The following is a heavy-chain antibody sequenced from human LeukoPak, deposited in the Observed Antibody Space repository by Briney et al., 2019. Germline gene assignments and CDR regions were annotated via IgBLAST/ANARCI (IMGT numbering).Heavy chain of an antibody. Sequence: SETLSLTCTVSGGSIDIYYWSWIRQPPRKGLGWIGYIYYTGSTEYHPSLKSRVTISLDTSKNQFSLKLTSVTAADTAVYYCARVYQSAEYYFDYWGQGNLVSVSS. CDR1: GGSIDIYY. J-gene: IGHJ4*02. CDR3: ARVYQSAEYYFDY. V-gene: IGHV4-59*01. D-gene: IGHD2-2*01. CDR2: IYYTGST.